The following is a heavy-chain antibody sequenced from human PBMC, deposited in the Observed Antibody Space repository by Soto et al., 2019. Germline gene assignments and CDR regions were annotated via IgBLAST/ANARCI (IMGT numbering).Heavy chain of an antibody. CDR2: ISGSGGST. CDR1: GFTFSSYA. D-gene: IGHD3-3*01. V-gene: IGHV3-23*01. J-gene: IGHJ5*02. Sequence: GGSLRLSCAAPGFTFSSYAMSLGRQAPGKGLEWVSAISGSGGSTYYADSVKGRFTISRDNSKNTLYLQMNSLRAEDTAVYYCARAQDFWSGYYEDNWFDPWGQGTLVTVSS. CDR3: ARAQDFWSGYYEDNWFDP.